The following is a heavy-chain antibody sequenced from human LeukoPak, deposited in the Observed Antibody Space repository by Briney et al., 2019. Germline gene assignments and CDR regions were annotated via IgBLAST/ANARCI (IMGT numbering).Heavy chain of an antibody. J-gene: IGHJ2*01. CDR2: IKSKTDGGTT. CDR1: GFTFSNAW. CDR3: TTDLELLWFGELYDL. D-gene: IGHD3-10*01. V-gene: IGHV3-15*01. Sequence: GGSLRLSCEASGFTFSNAWMSWVRRAPGKGLEWVGRIKSKTDGGTTDYAAPVKGRFTISRDDSKNTLYLQMNSLKTEDTAVYYCTTDLELLWFGELYDLWGRGTLVTVSS.